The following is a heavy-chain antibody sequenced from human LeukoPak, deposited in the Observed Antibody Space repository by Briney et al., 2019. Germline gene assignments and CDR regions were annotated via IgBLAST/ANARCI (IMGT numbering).Heavy chain of an antibody. CDR2: MNPNSGNT. Sequence: ASVKVSCKPSGYTCTSYDIMWVRQTTGQGLECMGWMNPNSGNTGYAQKFQGRVTMTRNTSISTAYMELSSLRSEDTAVYYCARGGRSPPAYYYYGMDVWGQGTTVTVSS. CDR1: GYTCTSYD. V-gene: IGHV1-8*01. CDR3: ARGGRSPPAYYYYGMDV. J-gene: IGHJ6*02.